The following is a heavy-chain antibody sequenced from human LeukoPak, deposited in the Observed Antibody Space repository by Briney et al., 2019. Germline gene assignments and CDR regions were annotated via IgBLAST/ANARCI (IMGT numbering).Heavy chain of an antibody. V-gene: IGHV3-23*01. CDR2: ISASDPGT. J-gene: IGHJ4*02. CDR3: ALIVGAADVDY. D-gene: IGHD1-26*01. CDR1: GFTFNTYA. Sequence: GGSLRLSCAASGFTFNTYAMSWVRQAPGKRLEWVSAISASDPGTYYADSVKGRFTISRDNAKNTLYLQMNSLRAEDTAVYYCALIVGAADVDYWGQGTLVTVSS.